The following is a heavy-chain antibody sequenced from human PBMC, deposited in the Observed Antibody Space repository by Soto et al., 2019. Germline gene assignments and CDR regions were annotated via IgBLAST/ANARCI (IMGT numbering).Heavy chain of an antibody. D-gene: IGHD6-13*01. CDR1: GDSVSSNSAA. J-gene: IGHJ5*02. CDR2: TYYRSKWYN. V-gene: IGHV6-1*01. CDR3: ARDQEAAAAGTQRNWFDP. Sequence: PSQTLSLTCAISGDSVSSNSAACNWIRQSQSRGLEWLGRTYYRSKWYNDYAVSVKSRITINPGTSKNQFSLQLNSVTPEDTAVYYCARDQEAAAAGTQRNWFDPWGQGTLVTVSS.